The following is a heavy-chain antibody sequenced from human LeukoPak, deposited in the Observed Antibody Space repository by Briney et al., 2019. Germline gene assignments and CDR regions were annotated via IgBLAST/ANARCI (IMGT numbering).Heavy chain of an antibody. CDR2: ISGSGGST. CDR3: ARAHCSSTSCYHYGMDV. J-gene: IGHJ6*02. D-gene: IGHD2-2*01. V-gene: IGHV3-23*01. Sequence: GGSLRLSCAASGFTFSSYAMSWVRQAPGKGLEWVSAISGSGGSTYYADSVKGRFTISRDNSKNTLYLQMNSLRAEDTAVYYCARAHCSSTSCYHYGMDVWGQGTTVTVSS. CDR1: GFTFSSYA.